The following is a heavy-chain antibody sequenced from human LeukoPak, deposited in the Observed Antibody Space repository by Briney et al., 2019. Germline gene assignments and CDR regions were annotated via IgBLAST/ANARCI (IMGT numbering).Heavy chain of an antibody. V-gene: IGHV4-38-2*02. CDR1: GYSISSGYY. J-gene: IGHJ4*02. CDR2: IYHSGST. D-gene: IGHD5-18*01. CDR3: ARGDAAMVVPFDY. Sequence: SETLSLTCTVSGYSISSGYYWGWIRQPPGKGLEWIGSIYHSGSTYYNPSLKSRVTISVDTSKNQFSLKLSSVTAADTAVYYCARGDAAMVVPFDYWGQGTLVTVSS.